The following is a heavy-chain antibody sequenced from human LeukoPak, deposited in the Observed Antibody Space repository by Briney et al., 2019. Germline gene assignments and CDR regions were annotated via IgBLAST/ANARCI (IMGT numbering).Heavy chain of an antibody. J-gene: IGHJ4*01. CDR3: ATNAATGIIDY. CDR2: IKQDGTEK. CDR1: GFTFSTYW. Sequence: PGGSLRLSCAASGFTFSTYWMSWVRQAPGKGLEWVANIKQDGTEKYYVDSVKGRFTISRDNAKNSLYLQMNSLRAEYTAVYDCATNAATGIIDYWGQGILVTVSS. V-gene: IGHV3-7*01. D-gene: IGHD6-13*01.